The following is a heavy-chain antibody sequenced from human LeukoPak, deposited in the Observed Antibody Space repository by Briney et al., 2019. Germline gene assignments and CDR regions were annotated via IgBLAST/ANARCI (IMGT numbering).Heavy chain of an antibody. V-gene: IGHV3-21*04. Sequence: PGGSLRLSCAASGFTFSSYSMNWVRQAPGKGLEWVSSITSSTNYTYYADSVKGRFTISRDDAKNTLYLQMNSLRAEDTAVYYCARDTNYYDSSGYYSGSDFDYWGQGTLVTVSS. CDR1: GFTFSSYS. J-gene: IGHJ4*02. CDR3: ARDTNYYDSSGYYSGSDFDY. D-gene: IGHD3-22*01. CDR2: ITSSTNYT.